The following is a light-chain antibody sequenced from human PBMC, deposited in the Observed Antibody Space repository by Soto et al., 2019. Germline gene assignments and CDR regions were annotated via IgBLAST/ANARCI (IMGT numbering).Light chain of an antibody. J-gene: IGLJ2*01. V-gene: IGLV3-21*02. CDR1: NIANKS. CDR3: QVWDSSSDHRVV. Sequence: SYELTQAPSMSVAPGQTARSTCGGNNIANKSVHWYQQKPGQAPVLVVYDDGDRPSGIPERFSGSNSGNTATLTITRVEAGDEDDYHCQVWDSSSDHRVVFGGGTKLTVL. CDR2: DDG.